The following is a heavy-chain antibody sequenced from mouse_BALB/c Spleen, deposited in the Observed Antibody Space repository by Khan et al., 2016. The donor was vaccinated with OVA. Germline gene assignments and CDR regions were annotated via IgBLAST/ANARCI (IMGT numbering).Heavy chain of an antibody. V-gene: IGHV3-2*02. CDR3: ARGNYYEYYIDY. D-gene: IGHD1-1*01. CDR1: GYSITSGYA. Sequence: EVQLQESGPGLVKPSQSLSLTCTVTGYSITSGYAWNWIRQFPGNKLEWMGYISYSGGTSYTPSLKSRISITRDTSKNQVFLQLNYVTTEDTAAYYSARGNYYEYYIDYWGQGTPLTVSS. CDR2: ISYSGGT. J-gene: IGHJ2*01.